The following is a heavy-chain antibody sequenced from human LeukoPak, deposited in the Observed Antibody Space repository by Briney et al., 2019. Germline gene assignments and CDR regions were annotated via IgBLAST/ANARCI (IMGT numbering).Heavy chain of an antibody. CDR2: INPNSGGT. J-gene: IGHJ3*02. CDR3: ARDLPWDNDAFDI. Sequence: ASVKVSCKATGCPFTGYYMHWVRQAPGQGLEWMGRINPNSGGTNYAQKFQGRVTMTRDSSISTAYMELSRLRSDDTAVYYCARDLPWDNDAFDIWGQGRMVTVSS. V-gene: IGHV1-2*06. D-gene: IGHD1-26*01. CDR1: GCPFTGYY.